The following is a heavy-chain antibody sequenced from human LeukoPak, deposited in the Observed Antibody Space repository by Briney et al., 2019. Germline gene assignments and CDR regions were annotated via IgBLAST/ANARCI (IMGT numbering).Heavy chain of an antibody. Sequence: TLSLTCTVSGGSISSGSYYWSWIRQPAGKGLEWIGRIYTSGSTNYNPSLKSRVTISVDTSKNQFSLKLSSVTAADTAVYYCARWGRGSYYFDYWGQGTLVTVSS. D-gene: IGHD7-27*01. CDR3: ARWGRGSYYFDY. CDR1: GGSISSGSYY. CDR2: IYTSGST. J-gene: IGHJ4*02. V-gene: IGHV4-61*02.